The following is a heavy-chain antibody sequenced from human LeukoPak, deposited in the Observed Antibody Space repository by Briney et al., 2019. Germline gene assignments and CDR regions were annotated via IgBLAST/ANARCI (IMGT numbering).Heavy chain of an antibody. V-gene: IGHV3-30*02. Sequence: GGSLRLSCAASGCTFSNYGMLWVRQAPGKGLEWVAFIRYDGSNKYYADSVKGRFTISRDNSKNTLYLQMNSLRAEDTAVYYCAKDAFYDFWSATPGIGIWGQGTMVTVSS. D-gene: IGHD3-3*01. CDR1: GCTFSNYG. J-gene: IGHJ3*02. CDR2: IRYDGSNK. CDR3: AKDAFYDFWSATPGIGI.